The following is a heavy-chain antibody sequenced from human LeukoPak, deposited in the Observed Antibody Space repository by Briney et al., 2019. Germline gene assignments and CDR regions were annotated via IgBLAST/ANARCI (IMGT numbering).Heavy chain of an antibody. J-gene: IGHJ4*02. Sequence: GGSLRLSCTASGFIVSDNYMDWVRQTPGKGLEWVAVIYSGGSTFYTDSVKGRFTISRDNSKNTLYLQMNSLRVEDTAVYYCAKEGDGYNGGRFDSWGQGTLVTASS. CDR2: IYSGGST. V-gene: IGHV3-53*01. CDR3: AKEGDGYNGGRFDS. D-gene: IGHD5-24*01. CDR1: GFIVSDNY.